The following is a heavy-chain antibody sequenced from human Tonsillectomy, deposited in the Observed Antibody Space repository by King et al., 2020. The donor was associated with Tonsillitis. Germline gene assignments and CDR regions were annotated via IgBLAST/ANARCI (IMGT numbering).Heavy chain of an antibody. V-gene: IGHV3-11*05. D-gene: IGHD1/OR15-1a*01. Sequence: VQLVESGGGLVKPGGSLRLSCAASGFTFSDYYMSWIRQAPGKGLEWVSYISSSSTYINYAESVKGRFTISRDNAKNSLYLQMNSLRAEDTAVYYCARLWVAGTGWFDPGGQGTLVTVSS. CDR1: GFTFSDYY. CDR2: ISSSSTYI. CDR3: ARLWVAGTGWFDP. J-gene: IGHJ5*02.